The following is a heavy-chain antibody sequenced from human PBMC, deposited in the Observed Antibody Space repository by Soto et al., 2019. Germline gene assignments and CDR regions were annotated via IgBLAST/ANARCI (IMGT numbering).Heavy chain of an antibody. CDR1: GGSISSGGYY. J-gene: IGHJ5*02. CDR2: IYYSGST. V-gene: IGHV4-31*03. CDR3: ARGPFYDSSGYYGNWFDP. Sequence: SETLSLTCTVSGGSISSGGYYWSWIRQHPGKGLEWIGYIYYSGSTYYNPSLKSRVTISVDTSKNQFSLKLSSVTAADTAVYYCARGPFYDSSGYYGNWFDPWGQGTLVTVS. D-gene: IGHD3-22*01.